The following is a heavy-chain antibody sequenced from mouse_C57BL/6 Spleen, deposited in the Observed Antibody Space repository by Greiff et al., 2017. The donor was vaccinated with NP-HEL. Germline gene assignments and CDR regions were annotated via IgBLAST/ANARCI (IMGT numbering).Heavy chain of an antibody. V-gene: IGHV1-82*01. CDR2: IYPGDGDT. J-gene: IGHJ4*01. CDR1: GYAFSSSW. D-gene: IGHD3-2*02. Sequence: VQLQQSGPELVKPGASVKISCKASGYAFSSSWMNWVKQRPGKGLEWIGRIYPGDGDTNYNGKFKGKATLTADKSSSTAYMQLSSLTSEDSAVYFCARSRPASGYYAMDYWGQGTSVTVSS. CDR3: ARSRPASGYYAMDY.